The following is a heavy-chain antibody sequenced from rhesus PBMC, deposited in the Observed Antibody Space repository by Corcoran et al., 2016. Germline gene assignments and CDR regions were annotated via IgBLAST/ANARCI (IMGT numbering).Heavy chain of an antibody. CDR1: GGSISDYSY. J-gene: IGHJ2*01. CDR3: ARRATDWYFDI. D-gene: IGHD5-36*01. V-gene: IGHV4S9*01. CDR2: IYGNSAST. Sequence: QVQLQESGPGLVKPSETLSLTCAVSGGSISDYSYWNWIRQPPGKGLEWIGNIYGNSASTYYNPSLKSRVTISKDTSKNQFFLKLSSVTAADTAVYYCARRATDWYFDIWGPGTPITISS.